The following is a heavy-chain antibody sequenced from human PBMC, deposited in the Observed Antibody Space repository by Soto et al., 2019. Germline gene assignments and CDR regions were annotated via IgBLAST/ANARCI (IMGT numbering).Heavy chain of an antibody. D-gene: IGHD5-18*01. J-gene: IGHJ6*02. CDR1: GFTVSDHY. CDR2: ISGSGSFT. V-gene: IGHV3-11*06. Sequence: VESGGGLVKPGGSLRLSCALSGFTVSDHYLTWIRQAPGRGLEWIAYISGSGSFTNYADSVKGRFIISRDIAQNSMYLQINSLRAEDTAVYYCARSSGWRQVVGYKYGLDVWGQGTAVTVSS. CDR3: ARSSGWRQVVGYKYGLDV.